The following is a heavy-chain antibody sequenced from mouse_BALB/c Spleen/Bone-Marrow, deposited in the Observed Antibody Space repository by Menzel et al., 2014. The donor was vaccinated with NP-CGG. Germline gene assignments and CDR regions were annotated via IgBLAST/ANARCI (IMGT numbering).Heavy chain of an antibody. CDR1: GYKFTDYA. J-gene: IGHJ2*01. V-gene: IGHV1-67*01. CDR2: ISTYSGNT. Sequence: QVQLQQSGPELVRPGVSVKISCKGSGYKFTDYAMHWVKQSHAKSLEWIGLISTYSGNTHYNQKFKGKATMTVDKSSSTAYMELARLTYEDSAIYYCARNFYGSAYFDFWGQGSTLTVSS. CDR3: ARNFYGSAYFDF. D-gene: IGHD1-1*01.